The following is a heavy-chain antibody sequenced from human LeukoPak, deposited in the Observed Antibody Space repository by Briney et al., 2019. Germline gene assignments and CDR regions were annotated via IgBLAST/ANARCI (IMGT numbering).Heavy chain of an antibody. D-gene: IGHD1-26*01. V-gene: IGHV3-23*01. Sequence: GGSLRLSCAASGFTFSGFAMSWVRQAPGKGLEWVSAISGRGGNTYYGDSVKGRFTISRDNSKNTLSLQMNSLRPDDTAVYYCAKDSGGLDAFDIWGQGTMVTVSS. CDR2: ISGRGGNT. CDR3: AKDSGGLDAFDI. CDR1: GFTFSGFA. J-gene: IGHJ3*02.